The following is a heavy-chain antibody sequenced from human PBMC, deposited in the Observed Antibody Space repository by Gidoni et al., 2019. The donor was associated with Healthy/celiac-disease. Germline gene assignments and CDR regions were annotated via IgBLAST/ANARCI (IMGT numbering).Heavy chain of an antibody. CDR2: ISSSGSTI. CDR1: GFTFSSYE. Sequence: EVQLVESGGGLVQPGGSLRLSCAASGFTFSSYEMNWVRQAPGKGLEWVSYISSSGSTIYYADSVKGRFTISRDNAKNSLYLQMNSLRAEDTAVYYCARAPRRWPPDYWGQGTLVTVSS. V-gene: IGHV3-48*03. D-gene: IGHD2-15*01. J-gene: IGHJ4*02. CDR3: ARAPRRWPPDY.